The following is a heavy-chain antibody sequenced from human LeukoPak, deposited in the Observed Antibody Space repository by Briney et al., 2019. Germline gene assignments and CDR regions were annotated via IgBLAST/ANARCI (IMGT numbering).Heavy chain of an antibody. CDR3: AKRVPYTSSSVYFDY. J-gene: IGHJ4*02. Sequence: GGSLRLSCGASGFTFSNYAMSWVRQAPGKGLEWVSSISDDGRSTYYADSVKGRFTISKDNSKNTMYLQMNNLRAEDTAIYYCAKRVPYTSSSVYFDYWGQGTLVTVSS. V-gene: IGHV3-23*01. CDR1: GFTFSNYA. CDR2: ISDDGRST. D-gene: IGHD6-6*01.